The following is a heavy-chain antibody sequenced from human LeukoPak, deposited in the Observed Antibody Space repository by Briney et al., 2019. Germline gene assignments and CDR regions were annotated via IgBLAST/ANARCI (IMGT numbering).Heavy chain of an antibody. J-gene: IGHJ4*02. V-gene: IGHV3-9*01. Sequence: GGSLRLSCAASGFTFDDYAMHWVRQAPGKGLEWVSGISWNSGSIGYADSVKGRFTISRDNAKNSLYLQMNSLRAEDTALYYCAKVMYCYDSSGHFDYWGQGTLVTVSS. D-gene: IGHD3-22*01. CDR2: ISWNSGSI. CDR3: AKVMYCYDSSGHFDY. CDR1: GFTFDDYA.